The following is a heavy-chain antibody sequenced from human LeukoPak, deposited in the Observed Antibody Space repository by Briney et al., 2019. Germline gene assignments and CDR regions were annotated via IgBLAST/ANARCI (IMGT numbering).Heavy chain of an antibody. Sequence: GGSLRLSCAASGFTFGTHAMTWVRQAPGKGLEWVSGMSGRGDTSYYADSVKGRFTISRDNPKNTLFLQMNSLRAEDTAVYYCAKLAGIRGWFVYYFDYWGQGTLVTVS. V-gene: IGHV3-23*01. J-gene: IGHJ4*02. CDR2: MSGRGDTS. CDR1: GFTFGTHA. CDR3: AKLAGIRGWFVYYFDY. D-gene: IGHD6-19*01.